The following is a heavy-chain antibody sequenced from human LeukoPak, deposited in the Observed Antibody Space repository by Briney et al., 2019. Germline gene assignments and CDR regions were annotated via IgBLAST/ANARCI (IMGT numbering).Heavy chain of an antibody. CDR3: ARRTLDYLYYYYYYMDV. CDR1: GFTFDGYA. D-gene: IGHD4-11*01. V-gene: IGHV3-49*04. J-gene: IGHJ6*03. CDR2: IRSKAYGGTT. Sequence: PGGSLRLSCTASGFTFDGYAMSWVRQAPGKGLEWVGFIRSKAYGGTTEYAASVKGRFTISRDDSKSIAYLQMNSLKTEDTAVYYCARRTLDYLYYYYYYMDVWGKGTTVTVSS.